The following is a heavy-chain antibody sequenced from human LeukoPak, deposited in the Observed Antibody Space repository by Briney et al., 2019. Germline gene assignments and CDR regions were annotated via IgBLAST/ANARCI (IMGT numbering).Heavy chain of an antibody. V-gene: IGHV3-NL1*01. Sequence: GGSLRLSCAASGFTFSSYGMHWVRQAPGKGLEWVSVIYSGGSTYYTDSVKGRFTISRDNSKNTLYLQMKSLRAEDTAVYYCARMIAAAGTTGGDYFDYWGQGTLVTVSS. J-gene: IGHJ4*02. D-gene: IGHD6-13*01. CDR3: ARMIAAAGTTGGDYFDY. CDR2: IYSGGST. CDR1: GFTFSSYG.